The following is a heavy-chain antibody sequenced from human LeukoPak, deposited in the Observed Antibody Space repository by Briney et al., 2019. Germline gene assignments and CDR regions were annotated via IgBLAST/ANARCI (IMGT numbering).Heavy chain of an antibody. Sequence: GGSLRLSCAASGFTFSDYYMSWIRQAPGKGLEWVSYISSSGSTIYYADSVKGRFTISRDNAKNSLYLQMNSLRAEDTAVYYCARDPHHYDILTPPNDYWGQGTLVTVSS. D-gene: IGHD3-9*01. CDR2: ISSSGSTI. V-gene: IGHV3-11*01. CDR3: ARDPHHYDILTPPNDY. CDR1: GFTFSDYY. J-gene: IGHJ4*02.